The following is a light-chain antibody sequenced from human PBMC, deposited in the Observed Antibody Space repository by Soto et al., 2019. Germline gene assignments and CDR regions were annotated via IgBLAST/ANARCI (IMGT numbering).Light chain of an antibody. CDR3: SSYTGGNNLGV. J-gene: IGLJ3*02. V-gene: IGLV1-44*01. CDR2: NNA. CDR1: SANIGSNS. Sequence: QSVLTQPPSASGTPGQTVTISCFGSSANIGSNSVNWYQQLPGTAPKLLIYNNAQRPSGVPDRFSGSKSGTSGSLAISGLQSQDEADYYCSSYTGGNNLGVFGGGTKLTVL.